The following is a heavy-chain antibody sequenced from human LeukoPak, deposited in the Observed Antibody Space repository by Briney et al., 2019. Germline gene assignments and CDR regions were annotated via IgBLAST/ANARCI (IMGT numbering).Heavy chain of an antibody. Sequence: PGGSLRLSCAASGFTFSSYSMNWVRQAPGKGLEWVSSISSSSSYIYYADSVKGRFTISRDNAKNSLYLQMNSLRAEDTAVYYCARDSWVVRYFDWLSDKEFGYWGQGTLVTVSS. J-gene: IGHJ4*02. D-gene: IGHD3-9*01. V-gene: IGHV3-21*01. CDR2: ISSSSSYI. CDR3: ARDSWVVRYFDWLSDKEFGY. CDR1: GFTFSSYS.